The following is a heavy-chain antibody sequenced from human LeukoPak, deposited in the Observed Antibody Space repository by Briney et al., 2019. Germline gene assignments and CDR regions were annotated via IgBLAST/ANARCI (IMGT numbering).Heavy chain of an antibody. V-gene: IGHV1-18*01. Sequence: ASVKVSCKASGYTFTSYGISWVRQAPGQGLEWVGWISAYNGNTNYAQKLQGRVTMTTDTSTSTAYMELRSLRSDDTAVYYCAAAITGGYNRGYYFDYWGQGTLVTVSS. D-gene: IGHD5-24*01. CDR3: AAAITGGYNRGYYFDY. J-gene: IGHJ4*02. CDR2: ISAYNGNT. CDR1: GYTFTSYG.